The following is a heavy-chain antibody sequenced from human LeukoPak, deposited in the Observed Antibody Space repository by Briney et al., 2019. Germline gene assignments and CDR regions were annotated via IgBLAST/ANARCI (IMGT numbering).Heavy chain of an antibody. CDR1: GFTFDDYG. J-gene: IGHJ6*02. Sequence: GGSLRLSCAASGFTFDDYGMSWVRQAPGKGLEWVSGINWNGGTTGYADSVKGRFTISRDNAKNSLYLQMNSLRAEDTASYYCAREGSGSPLYGMDVWGQGTTVTVSS. V-gene: IGHV3-20*04. CDR3: AREGSGSPLYGMDV. CDR2: INWNGGTT. D-gene: IGHD3-10*01.